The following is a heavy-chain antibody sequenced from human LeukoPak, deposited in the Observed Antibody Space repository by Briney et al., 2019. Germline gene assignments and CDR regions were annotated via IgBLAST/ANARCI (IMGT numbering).Heavy chain of an antibody. Sequence: PSETLSLTCTVSGGPISTSGYHWGWIRQPPGKGLGWIGSISYSGSTYYNPSLNSRVTVSVDTSKNQFSLKLSSVSAADTAEYYCARHLGQRRSLGYFQLWGQGTLVTVSS. CDR2: ISYSGST. D-gene: IGHD6-25*01. V-gene: IGHV4-39*01. J-gene: IGHJ1*01. CDR3: ARHLGQRRSLGYFQL. CDR1: GGPISTSGYH.